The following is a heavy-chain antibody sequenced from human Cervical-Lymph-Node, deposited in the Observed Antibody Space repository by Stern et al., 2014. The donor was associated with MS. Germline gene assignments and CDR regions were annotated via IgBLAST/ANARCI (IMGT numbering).Heavy chain of an antibody. D-gene: IGHD6-13*01. V-gene: IGHV1-69*01. J-gene: IGHJ5*02. CDR1: GGTFSKFP. Sequence: QVQLVESGAEVTKPWSSVKVSCKASGGTFSKFPSSWVRQATGQALEWMGGIFPVFGTPTYAQEFRGRVTIPADVSTSTVYMELSSLRSDDTAVYYCALSSETSDRWYSLGYDLWGQGTLVTVSS. CDR2: IFPVFGTP. CDR3: ALSSETSDRWYSLGYDL.